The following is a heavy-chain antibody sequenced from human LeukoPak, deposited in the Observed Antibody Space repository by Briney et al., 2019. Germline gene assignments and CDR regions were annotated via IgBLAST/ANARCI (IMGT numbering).Heavy chain of an antibody. CDR3: ARSPGTSGSYYDGYYYYYMDV. J-gene: IGHJ6*03. CDR1: GYSFTSYW. V-gene: IGHV5-51*01. D-gene: IGHD1-26*01. CDR2: IYPGDSDT. Sequence: GESLKISCKGSGYSFTSYWIGWVRQMPGKGLEWMGIIYPGDSDTRYSPSFQGQVTISADKSISTAYLQWSSLKASDTAMCYCARSPGTSGSYYDGYYYYYMDVWGKGTTVTVSS.